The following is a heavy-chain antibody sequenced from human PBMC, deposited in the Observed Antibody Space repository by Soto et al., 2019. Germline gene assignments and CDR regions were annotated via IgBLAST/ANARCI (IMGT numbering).Heavy chain of an antibody. Sequence: GESLKISCKGSGYSFTSYWISWVRQMPGKGLEWMGRIDPSDSYTNYSPSFQGHVTISADKSISTAYLQWSGLKASDTAMYYCARAYFGIHTAYYYYGMDVWGQGTTVTVSS. CDR1: GYSFTSYW. CDR2: IDPSDSYT. CDR3: ARAYFGIHTAYYYYGMDV. D-gene: IGHD3-9*01. V-gene: IGHV5-10-1*01. J-gene: IGHJ6*02.